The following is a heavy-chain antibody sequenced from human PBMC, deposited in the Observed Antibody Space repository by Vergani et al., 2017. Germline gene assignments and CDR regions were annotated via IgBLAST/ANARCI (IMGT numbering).Heavy chain of an antibody. CDR2: IRSKANSYAT. CDR1: GFTFSSYG. Sequence: EVQLLESGGGLVQPGGSLRLSCAASGFTFSSYGMHWFRQASGKGLEWVGRIRSKANSYATAYAASVKGRFTISRDDSKNTAYLQMNSLKTEDTAVYYCTRRDRKLWFDYWGQGTLVTVSS. J-gene: IGHJ4*02. D-gene: IGHD5-18*01. CDR3: TRRDRKLWFDY. V-gene: IGHV3-73*01.